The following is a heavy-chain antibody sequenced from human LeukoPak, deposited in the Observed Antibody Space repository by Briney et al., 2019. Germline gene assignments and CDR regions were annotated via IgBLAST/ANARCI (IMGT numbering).Heavy chain of an antibody. CDR2: ISGSGGST. CDR3: AKGDYYDSSGYYYDYFDY. V-gene: IGHV3-23*01. J-gene: IGHJ4*02. D-gene: IGHD3-22*01. CDR1: GITFRSSS. Sequence: GGSLRLSCVASGITFRSSSMHWVRQAPGKGLEWVSAISGSGGSTYYADSVKGRFTISRDNSKNTLYLQMNSLRAEDTAVYYCAKGDYYDSSGYYYDYFDYWGQGTLVTVSS.